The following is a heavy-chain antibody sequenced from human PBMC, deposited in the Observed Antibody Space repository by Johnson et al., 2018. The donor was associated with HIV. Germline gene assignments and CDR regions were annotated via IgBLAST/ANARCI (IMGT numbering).Heavy chain of an antibody. CDR2: IKSKTDGGTT. J-gene: IGHJ3*02. Sequence: VQLVESGGGLVKPGGSLRLSCAASGFTFSNAWMSWVRQAPGKGLEWVGRIKSKTDGGTTDYAAAVKGRFTISRDDSKNTLFLQMNSLKPEDTAVYYCTTDLAAVGSGAFDIWGQGTMVTVSS. CDR1: GFTFSNAW. V-gene: IGHV3-15*01. D-gene: IGHD6-13*01. CDR3: TTDLAAVGSGAFDI.